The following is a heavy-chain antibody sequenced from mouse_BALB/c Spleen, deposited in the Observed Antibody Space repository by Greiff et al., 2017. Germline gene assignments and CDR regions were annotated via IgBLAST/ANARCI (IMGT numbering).Heavy chain of an antibody. CDR2: IDPYYGGT. D-gene: IGHD2-4*01. Sequence: EVKLVESGPELEKPGASVKISCKASGYSFTGYNMNWVKQSNGKSLEWIGNIDPYYGGTSYNQKFKGKATLTVDKSSSTAYMQLKSLTSEDSAVYYCARNDYDGYYFDYWGQGTTLTVSS. CDR3: ARNDYDGYYFDY. CDR1: GYSFTGYN. V-gene: IGHV1-39*01. J-gene: IGHJ2*01.